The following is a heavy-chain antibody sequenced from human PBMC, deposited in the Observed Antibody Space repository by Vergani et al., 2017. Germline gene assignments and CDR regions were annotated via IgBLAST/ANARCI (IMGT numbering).Heavy chain of an antibody. CDR3: VKDAGSYENFFDS. CDR1: GFTFSTYA. D-gene: IGHD1-26*01. CDR2: LTGGGGST. V-gene: IGHV3-23*01. Sequence: EVQLLESGGSLKQPGGSVRLSCAASGFTFSTYAMPWVRQAPGKGLGWVSALTGGGGSTYYADSFKGRFIISRDNSRDTLYLQMNSLRPEDTATYYFVKDAGSYENFFDSWGQGTLVTVSS. J-gene: IGHJ4*02.